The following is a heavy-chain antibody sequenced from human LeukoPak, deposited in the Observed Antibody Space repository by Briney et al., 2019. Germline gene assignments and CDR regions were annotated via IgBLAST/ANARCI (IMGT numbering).Heavy chain of an antibody. CDR3: AKDLDYGVGFDY. J-gene: IGHJ4*02. CDR2: IRYDGSNK. D-gene: IGHD4-17*01. CDR1: GFTFSSYG. V-gene: IGHV3-30*02. Sequence: GGSLRLSCGASGFTFSSYGMHWVRQAPCKGLEWVAFIRYDGSNKYYADSVKGRFTISRDNSKNTLYLQMNSLRAEDTAVYYCAKDLDYGVGFDYWGQGTLVTVSS.